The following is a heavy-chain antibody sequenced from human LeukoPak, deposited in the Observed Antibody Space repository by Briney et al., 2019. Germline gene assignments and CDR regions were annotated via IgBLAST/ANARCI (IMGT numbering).Heavy chain of an antibody. V-gene: IGHV4-38-2*02. D-gene: IGHD4-17*01. Sequence: SETLSLTCTVSGYSISSGYCWGWIRQPPGKGLEWIGSIYHSGSTYYNPSLKSRVTISVDTSKNQFSLKLSSVTAADTAVYYCAREGYGDYYYMDVWGKGTTVTVSS. CDR1: GYSISSGYC. CDR3: AREGYGDYYYMDV. CDR2: IYHSGST. J-gene: IGHJ6*03.